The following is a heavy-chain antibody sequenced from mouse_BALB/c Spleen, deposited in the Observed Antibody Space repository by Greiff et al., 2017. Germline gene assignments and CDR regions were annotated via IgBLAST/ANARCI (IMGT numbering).Heavy chain of an antibody. CDR2: ISSGGST. V-gene: IGHV5-6-5*01. CDR3: ASPYYRYDEGFAY. Sequence: EVKVVESGGGLVKPGGSLKLSCAASGFTFSSYAMSWVRQTPEKRLEWVASISSGGSTYYPDSVKGRFTISRDNARNILYLQMSSLRSEDTAMYYCASPYYRYDEGFAYWGQGTLVTVSA. D-gene: IGHD2-14*01. J-gene: IGHJ3*01. CDR1: GFTFSSYA.